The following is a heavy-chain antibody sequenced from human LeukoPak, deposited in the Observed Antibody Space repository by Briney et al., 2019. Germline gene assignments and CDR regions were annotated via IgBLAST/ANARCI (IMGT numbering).Heavy chain of an antibody. CDR2: ISWNSGSI. CDR1: GFTFDDYA. CDR3: AKDVSYYYYYYMDV. V-gene: IGHV3-9*01. Sequence: GRSLRLSCAASGFTFDDYAMHWVRQAPGKGLEWVSGISWNSGSIGYADPVKGRFTISRDNAKNSLYLQMNSLRAEDTALYYCAKDVSYYYYYYMDVWGKGTTVTVSS. J-gene: IGHJ6*03. D-gene: IGHD5/OR15-5a*01.